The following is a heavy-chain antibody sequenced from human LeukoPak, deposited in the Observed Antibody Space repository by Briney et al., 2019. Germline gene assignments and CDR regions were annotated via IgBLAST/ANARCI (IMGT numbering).Heavy chain of an antibody. CDR1: GGSISSYY. Sequence: SETLSLTCTVSGGSISSYYWSWIRQLPGKGLEWIGSIYYSGSTYYNPSLKSRVTISVDTSKNQFSLKLSSVTAADTAVYYCARQDIVVVPAAPDYWGQGTLVTVSS. V-gene: IGHV4-39*07. CDR3: ARQDIVVVPAAPDY. J-gene: IGHJ4*02. D-gene: IGHD2-2*01. CDR2: IYYSGST.